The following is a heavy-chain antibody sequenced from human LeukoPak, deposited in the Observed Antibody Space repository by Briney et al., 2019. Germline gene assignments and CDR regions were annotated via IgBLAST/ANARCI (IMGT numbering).Heavy chain of an antibody. CDR2: IYYSGST. V-gene: IGHV4-59*01. D-gene: IGHD3-22*01. CDR3: ASQSSGYYLGWFDP. Sequence: SETLSLTCTVSGGSISSYYWSWIRQPPGKGLEWIGYIYYSGSTNYNPSLKSRVNISVDTSKKQFSLKHNSVTAADTAVYYCASQSSGYYLGWFDPWGQGTLVTVSS. CDR1: GGSISSYY. J-gene: IGHJ5*02.